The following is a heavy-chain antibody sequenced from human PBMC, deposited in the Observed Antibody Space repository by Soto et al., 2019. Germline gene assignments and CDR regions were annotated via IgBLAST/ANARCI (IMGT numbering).Heavy chain of an antibody. D-gene: IGHD1-1*01. CDR3: AXXXDRWXEDWFDP. CDR2: ISDFDGHI. J-gene: IGHJ5*02. V-gene: IGHV1-18*01. Sequence: QVELVQSGAEMKKPGASVKVSCKASGYTFTNYGISWVRQAPGQGLEWMGWISDFDGHINYAQKFQGRVTLTIDTSTSTAYMDXRSXTSXXAXXXYXAXXXDRWXEDWFDPWGQGTLVTVSS. CDR1: GYTFTNYG.